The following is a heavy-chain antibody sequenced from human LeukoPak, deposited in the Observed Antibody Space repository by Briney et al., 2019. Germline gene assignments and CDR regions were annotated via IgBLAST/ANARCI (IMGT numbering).Heavy chain of an antibody. CDR3: ARFYYDSSGNYSPDAFDI. Sequence: SETLSLTCAVYGGSFSDYYWSWIRQPPGKGLEWIGEINRSGSTKYNPSLKSRVTISVDTSKNQFSLKLSSVTAADTAVYYCARFYYDSSGNYSPDAFDIWGQGTTVTVSS. CDR1: GGSFSDYY. D-gene: IGHD3-22*01. V-gene: IGHV4-34*01. CDR2: INRSGST. J-gene: IGHJ3*02.